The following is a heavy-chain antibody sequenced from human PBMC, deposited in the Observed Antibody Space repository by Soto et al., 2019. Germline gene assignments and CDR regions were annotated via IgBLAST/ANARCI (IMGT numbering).Heavy chain of an antibody. Sequence: QVQLVQSGTEVKKPGASVKVSCKASGYAFSRYGITWVRQAPGQGLEWMGWISGDNGKTKYAQKIQGRVTMTTDTSTSTAYMEMRRLRSDDTAVYYCARWMSGSYSDWVEPWGQGTLVTVSS. D-gene: IGHD1-26*01. J-gene: IGHJ5*02. CDR1: GYAFSRYG. CDR3: ARWMSGSYSDWVEP. CDR2: ISGDNGKT. V-gene: IGHV1-18*04.